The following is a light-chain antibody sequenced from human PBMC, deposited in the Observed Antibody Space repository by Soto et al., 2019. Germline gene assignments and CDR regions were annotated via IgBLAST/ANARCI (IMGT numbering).Light chain of an antibody. Sequence: EIVMTQSPATLSVSPGERATLSCRASQSVSSNLAWYQQKPGQAPRLLIYGASTRATGIPARFSGSGSVTEFTLTISSLQSEDFAVYYCQQYNNWPRTFTFGPGTKVDIK. CDR2: GAS. CDR3: QQYNNWPRTFT. V-gene: IGKV3-15*01. CDR1: QSVSSN. J-gene: IGKJ3*01.